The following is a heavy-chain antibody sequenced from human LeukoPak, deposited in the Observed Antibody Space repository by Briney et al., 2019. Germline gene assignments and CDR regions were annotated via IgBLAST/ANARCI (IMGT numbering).Heavy chain of an antibody. Sequence: ASVKVSCKASGYTFTDYYMHWVRQAPGQGLEWMGWINPNSGATNYAQKFQGRVTMTRDTSISTAYMELSRLRSDDTAVYYCARVYLGAYYYGSSGYSHLDYWGQGTLVTVSS. CDR3: ARVYLGAYYYGSSGYSHLDY. D-gene: IGHD3-22*01. CDR1: GYTFTDYY. J-gene: IGHJ4*02. CDR2: INPNSGAT. V-gene: IGHV1-2*02.